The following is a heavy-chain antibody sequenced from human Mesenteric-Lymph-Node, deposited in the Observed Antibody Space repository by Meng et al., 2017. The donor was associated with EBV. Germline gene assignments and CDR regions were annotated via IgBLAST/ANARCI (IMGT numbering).Heavy chain of an antibody. J-gene: IGHJ5*02. CDR3: ASVIYGSGLNSWFDP. Sequence: QVQLQGSGPGLVKPSGTLSLTCAAPGGSISSDNWWTWVRQPPGKGLEWIGEIHHSGATNYNPSLKSRVTISVDKSKNQFSLKLSSVTAADAAVYFCASVIYGSGLNSWFDPWGHGTLVTVSS. CDR1: GGSISSDNW. V-gene: IGHV4-4*02. D-gene: IGHD3-10*01. CDR2: IHHSGAT.